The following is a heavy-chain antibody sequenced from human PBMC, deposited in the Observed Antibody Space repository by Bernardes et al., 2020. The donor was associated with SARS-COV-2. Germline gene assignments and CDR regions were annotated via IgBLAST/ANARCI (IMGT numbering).Heavy chain of an antibody. CDR2: VYSSGTT. Sequence: ETLSLTCTVSGGSISTSSSWWAWIRQPPGKGLEWIGSVYSSGTTYYNPSLKNRVAIFVDTSKNQFSLSLSSVTATDTAVFYCARRGGAGRSFDYWGQGAQVTVSS. CDR1: GGSISTSSSW. J-gene: IGHJ4*02. D-gene: IGHD3-10*01. V-gene: IGHV4-39*01. CDR3: ARRGGAGRSFDY.